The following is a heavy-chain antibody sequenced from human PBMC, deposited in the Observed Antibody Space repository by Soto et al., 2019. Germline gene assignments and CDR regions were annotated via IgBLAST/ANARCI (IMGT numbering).Heavy chain of an antibody. J-gene: IGHJ5*02. D-gene: IGHD6-19*01. CDR3: ARDRRSGPNWFDP. CDR2: IYSGGST. Sequence: EVQLVESGGGLVQPGGSLRLSCAASGFTVSSNYMSWVRQAPGKGLEWVSVIYSGGSTYYADSVKGRFTISRDNSKNTRYLQMNSLRAEDTAVYYCARDRRSGPNWFDPWGQGTLVTVSS. CDR1: GFTVSSNY. V-gene: IGHV3-66*01.